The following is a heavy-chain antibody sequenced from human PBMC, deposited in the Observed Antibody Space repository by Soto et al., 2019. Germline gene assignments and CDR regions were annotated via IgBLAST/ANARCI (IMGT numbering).Heavy chain of an antibody. J-gene: IGHJ1*01. CDR2: IYSGGST. CDR3: ARDFVHGDHPEYFQH. Sequence: EVQLVESGGGLVQPGGSLRLSCAASGFTVSSNYMSWVRQAPGKGLEWVSVIYSGGSTYYADSVKGRFTISRDNSQNTLYLQMNSLRAEDTAVYYCARDFVHGDHPEYFQHWGQGTLVTLSS. CDR1: GFTVSSNY. V-gene: IGHV3-66*01. D-gene: IGHD4-17*01.